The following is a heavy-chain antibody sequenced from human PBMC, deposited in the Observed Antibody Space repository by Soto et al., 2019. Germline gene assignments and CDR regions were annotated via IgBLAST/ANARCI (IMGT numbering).Heavy chain of an antibody. CDR2: INAGNGNT. J-gene: IGHJ2*01. D-gene: IGHD1-26*01. V-gene: IGHV1-3*01. CDR1: GYTFTSYA. Sequence: GASVKVSCKASGYTFTSYAMHWVRQAPGQRLEWMGWINAGNGNTKYSQKFQGRVTITRDTSASTAYMELSSLRAEDTAVYYCARDPSRGSEWARNLDLWGRGTLVTVSS. CDR3: ARDPSRGSEWARNLDL.